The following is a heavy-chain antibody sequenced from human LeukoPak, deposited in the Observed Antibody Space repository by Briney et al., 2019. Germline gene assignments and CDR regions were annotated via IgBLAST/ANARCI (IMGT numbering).Heavy chain of an antibody. CDR1: GFAVSSNY. D-gene: IGHD3-9*01. Sequence: GGSLRLSCAASGFAVSSNYMSWVRQAPGKGLEWVAVIYSGGSTYYADSVKGRFTISRDNSKNTLYLQMNSLRAEDTAVYYCARGHWDVLRYFDWSRGGTYYFDYWGQGTLVTVSS. J-gene: IGHJ4*02. CDR2: IYSGGST. CDR3: ARGHWDVLRYFDWSRGGTYYFDY. V-gene: IGHV3-66*01.